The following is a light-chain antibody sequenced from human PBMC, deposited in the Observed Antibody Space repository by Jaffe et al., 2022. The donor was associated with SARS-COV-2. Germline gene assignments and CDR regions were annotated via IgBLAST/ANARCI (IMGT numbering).Light chain of an antibody. Sequence: QSALTQPRSVSGSPGQSVTISCTGASSDVGGYNYVSWYQQHPGKAPKLMIYDVSKRPSGVPDRFAGSKSGNTASLTISGVQGEDEADYYCCSYTGSKTWVFGGGTKLTVL. J-gene: IGLJ3*02. CDR1: SSDVGGYNY. CDR3: CSYTGSKTWV. V-gene: IGLV2-11*01. CDR2: DVS.